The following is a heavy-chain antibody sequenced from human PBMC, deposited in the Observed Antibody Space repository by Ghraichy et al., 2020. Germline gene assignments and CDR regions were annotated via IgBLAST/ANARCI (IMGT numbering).Heavy chain of an antibody. CDR1: GGSISSYY. J-gene: IGHJ6*02. D-gene: IGHD6-19*01. V-gene: IGHV4-59*01. CDR2: IYYSGST. Sequence: SQTLSLTCTVSGGSISSYYWSWIRQPPGKGLEWIGYIYYSGSTNYNPSLKRRVTISVDKSKNQFSLKLSSVTAGDTAVYYCARDVGQWLVLGGMDVWGQGTTVTVSS. CDR3: ARDVGQWLVLGGMDV.